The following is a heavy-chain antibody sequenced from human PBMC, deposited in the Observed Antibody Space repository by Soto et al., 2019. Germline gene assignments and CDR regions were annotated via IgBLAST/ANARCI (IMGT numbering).Heavy chain of an antibody. V-gene: IGHV4-61*01. CDR1: GGSVSSGSYY. CDR3: ARANRYGAGGIAAAGPFDY. D-gene: IGHD6-13*01. J-gene: IGHJ4*02. Sequence: SETLSLTCTDSGGSVSSGSYYWSWIRQPPGKGLEWIGYIYYSGSTNYKPSLKSRVTISVDTSKNQFSLKLSSVTAADTAVYYCARANRYGAGGIAAAGPFDYWGQGTLVTVSS. CDR2: IYYSGST.